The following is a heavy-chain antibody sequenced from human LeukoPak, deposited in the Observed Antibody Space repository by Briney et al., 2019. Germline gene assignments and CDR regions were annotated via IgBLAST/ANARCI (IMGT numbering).Heavy chain of an antibody. Sequence: GSLRLSCAASGFSFSTYWMSWVRRAPGKGLEWVASINSDGSEGYYADVVKGRFTISRDNAKNSLYLQINSLRAEDTAVYYCARSSYSSSSSVWGQGTMVTVSS. CDR3: ARSSYSSSSSV. CDR2: INSDGSEG. V-gene: IGHV3-7*03. D-gene: IGHD6-6*01. CDR1: GFSFSTYW. J-gene: IGHJ3*01.